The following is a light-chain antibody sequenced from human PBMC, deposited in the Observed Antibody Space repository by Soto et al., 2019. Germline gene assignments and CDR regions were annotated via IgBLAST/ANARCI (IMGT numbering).Light chain of an antibody. Sequence: DIQMTQSPSTLSATVGDRVTITCRASQSISGSLAWYQQKTGKAPKLMIYEASNLTIGVTARNSGSGSGTEHTLTISDLQPDDSASYYCHQYKGFWMFGQGTSVVIK. CDR3: HQYKGFWM. J-gene: IGKJ1*01. V-gene: IGKV1-5*03. CDR2: EAS. CDR1: QSISGS.